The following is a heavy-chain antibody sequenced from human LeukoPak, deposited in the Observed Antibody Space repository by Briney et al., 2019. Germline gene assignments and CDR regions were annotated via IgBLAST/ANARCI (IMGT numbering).Heavy chain of an antibody. J-gene: IGHJ6*02. CDR3: AKENIVATTSRYYYYGMDV. CDR1: GFTFDDYA. D-gene: IGHD5-12*01. CDR2: ISWNSGSI. Sequence: GGSLRLSCAASGFTFDDYAMHWVRQAPGKGLEGVSGISWNSGSIGYADSVKGRFTISRDNAKNSLYLQMNSLRAEDTALYYCAKENIVATTSRYYYYGMDVWGQGTTVTVSS. V-gene: IGHV3-9*01.